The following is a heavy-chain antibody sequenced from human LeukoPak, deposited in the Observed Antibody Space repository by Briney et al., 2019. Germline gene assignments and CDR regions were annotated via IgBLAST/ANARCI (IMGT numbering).Heavy chain of an antibody. D-gene: IGHD2-21*02. CDR2: INPSGGST. J-gene: IGHJ4*02. V-gene: IGHV1-46*01. CDR3: ARDGLGDPHFDY. CDR1: GYTFTSYY. Sequence: GASVKVSCKASGYTFTSYYMHWVRQAPGQGLEWMGIINPSGGSTSYAQKFQGRVTMTRDMSTSTVYMELSSLRSEDTAVYYCARDGLGDPHFDYWGQGTLVTVSS.